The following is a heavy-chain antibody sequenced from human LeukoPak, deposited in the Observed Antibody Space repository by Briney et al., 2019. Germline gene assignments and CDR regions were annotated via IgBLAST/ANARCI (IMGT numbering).Heavy chain of an antibody. D-gene: IGHD6-13*01. V-gene: IGHV4-59*01. CDR2: IYYSGST. CDR3: ARSSSSGDFDY. J-gene: IGHJ4*02. Sequence: PSETLFLTCTVSGGSISSYYWSWIRQPPGKGLEWIGYIYYSGSTNYNPSLKSRVTISVDTSKNQFSLKLSSVTAADTAVYYCARSSSSGDFDYWGQGTLVTVSS. CDR1: GGSISSYY.